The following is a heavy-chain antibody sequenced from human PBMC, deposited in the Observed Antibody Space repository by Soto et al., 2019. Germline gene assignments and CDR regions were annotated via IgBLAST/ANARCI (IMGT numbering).Heavy chain of an antibody. D-gene: IGHD1-26*01. CDR3: ARDVGHRPSYSGSYYYFDY. V-gene: IGHV3-11*06. J-gene: IGHJ4*02. CDR2: ISSSSSYT. Sequence: PGGSLRLSCAASGFTFSDYYMSWIRQAPGKGLEWVSYISSSSSYTNYADSVKGRFTISRDNAKNSLYLQMNSLRAEDTAVYYCARDVGHRPSYSGSYYYFDYWGQGTLVTVSS. CDR1: GFTFSDYY.